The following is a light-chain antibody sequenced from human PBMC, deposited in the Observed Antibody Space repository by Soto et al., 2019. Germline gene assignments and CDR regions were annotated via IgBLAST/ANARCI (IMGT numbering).Light chain of an antibody. J-gene: IGLJ2*01. Sequence: QSVLTQPPSVSAAPRQKVTISCSGSSSNIGNNYVSWHHRVPGTAPKLLIYDNNERPSGIPDRFSGSKSGTSATLDITGLQTGDEGDYYCGTWDSRLRVVVFGGGTKLTVL. CDR2: DNN. CDR3: GTWDSRLRVVV. V-gene: IGLV1-51*01. CDR1: SSNIGNNY.